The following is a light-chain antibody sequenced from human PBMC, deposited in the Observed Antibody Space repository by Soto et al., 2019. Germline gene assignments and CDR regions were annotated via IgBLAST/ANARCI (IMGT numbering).Light chain of an antibody. Sequence: EVVMTQSPATLSVSPGESATLSCRVSQSISSSSLAWYQQKPGQAPRLLIYGASSRATGIPDRFSGSGSGTDFTLTISRLEPEDFAVYYCQQYGSSPSTFGQGTKVDIK. J-gene: IGKJ1*01. CDR1: QSISSSS. V-gene: IGKV3-20*01. CDR2: GAS. CDR3: QQYGSSPST.